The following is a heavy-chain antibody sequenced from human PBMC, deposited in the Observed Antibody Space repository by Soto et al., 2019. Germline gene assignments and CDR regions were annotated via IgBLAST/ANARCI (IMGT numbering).Heavy chain of an antibody. D-gene: IGHD3-16*01. Sequence: SETLSLTCTVSGGSISSYYWSWIRQPPGKGLEWIGYIYYSGSTNYNPSLKSRVTISVDTSKHQFSLKWSCVTAADTAVYYCAREVFGRSVWFDRWSQGTRVTVSS. CDR3: AREVFGRSVWFDR. CDR2: IYYSGST. V-gene: IGHV4-59*01. J-gene: IGHJ5*02. CDR1: GGSISSYY.